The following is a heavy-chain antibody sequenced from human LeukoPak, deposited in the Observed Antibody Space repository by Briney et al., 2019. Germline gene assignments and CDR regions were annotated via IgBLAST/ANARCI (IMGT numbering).Heavy chain of an antibody. Sequence: SETLSLTCTVSGGSISSHYWSWIRQPPGKGLEWIGYIYYSGSTNYNPSLKSRVTISVDTSKNQFSLKLSSVTAADTAVYYCARGRYYYDSSGSAGVAFDYWVQGTLVTVSS. J-gene: IGHJ4*02. V-gene: IGHV4-59*11. CDR2: IYYSGST. D-gene: IGHD3-22*01. CDR3: ARGRYYYDSSGSAGVAFDY. CDR1: GGSISSHY.